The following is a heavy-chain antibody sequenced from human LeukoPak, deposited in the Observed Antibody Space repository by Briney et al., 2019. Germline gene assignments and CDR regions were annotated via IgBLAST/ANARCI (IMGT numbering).Heavy chain of an antibody. D-gene: IGHD6-13*01. CDR1: GFTFSSYW. CDR2: IKRDGSEK. CDR3: ARRSNSWDLDY. Sequence: PGGSLRLSCEASGFTFSSYWMSWVRQAPGKGLGWVAIIKRDGSEKYYVDSVKGRFTISRDNAKNSLYLQMNSLRAEDTAVYYCARRSNSWDLDYWGQGILVTVSS. V-gene: IGHV3-7*01. J-gene: IGHJ4*02.